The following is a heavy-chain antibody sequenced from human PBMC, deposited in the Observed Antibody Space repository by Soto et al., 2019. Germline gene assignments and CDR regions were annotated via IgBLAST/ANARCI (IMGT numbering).Heavy chain of an antibody. V-gene: IGHV4-38-2*01. CDR2: IYHSGST. Sequence: PSETLSLTCAVSGYSISSGYYWGWIRQPPGKGLEWIGSIYHSGSTYYNPSLKSRVTISVDTSKNQFSLKLSSVTAADTAVYYCARGGKCQLLFEESWFEPWGQGTLVTVSS. CDR1: GYSISSGYY. J-gene: IGHJ5*02. D-gene: IGHD2-2*01. CDR3: ARGGKCQLLFEESWFEP.